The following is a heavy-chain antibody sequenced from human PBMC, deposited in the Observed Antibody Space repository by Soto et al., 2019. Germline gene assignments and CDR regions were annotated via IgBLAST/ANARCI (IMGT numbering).Heavy chain of an antibody. J-gene: IGHJ6*02. CDR3: ARDQDVSNYHGMDV. CDR1: GGTFSSYA. Sequence: GASVKVSCKASGGTFSSYAISWVRQAPGQGLEWMGGIIPIFGTANYAQKIQGRVTITADESTSTAYMELSSLRSEDTAVYYCARDQDVSNYHGMDVWGQGTTVTVSS. CDR2: IIPIFGTA. V-gene: IGHV1-69*13. D-gene: IGHD4-4*01.